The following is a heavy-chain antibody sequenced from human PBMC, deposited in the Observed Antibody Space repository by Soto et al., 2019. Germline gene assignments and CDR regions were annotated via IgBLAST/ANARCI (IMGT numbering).Heavy chain of an antibody. V-gene: IGHV3-23*01. CDR3: IKGGTDDNIVLEH. D-gene: IGHD3-16*02. CDR2: ITASDGRT. J-gene: IGHJ1*01. CDR1: GFMFASYA. Sequence: GGSLRLSCAASGFMFASYAMTWVRQAPGKGLEWVSAITASDGRTSYAGSVQGRFTISRDSSRNTLFLLMDSLRDDDTAIYYCIKGGTDDNIVLEHWGQGVLVTVSS.